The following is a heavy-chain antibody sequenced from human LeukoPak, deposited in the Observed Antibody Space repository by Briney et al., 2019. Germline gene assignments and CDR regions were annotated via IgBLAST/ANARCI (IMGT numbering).Heavy chain of an antibody. CDR3: VKPANVLVSYFDD. J-gene: IGHJ4*02. CDR2: ISSNGGST. Sequence: PGGSLRLSCSASGFSFSSYAMHWVRQAPGKGLEYVSAISSNGGSTYYADSVKGRFTISRDNSKNTLYLQMSSLRAEDTAVYYCVKPANVLVSYFDDWDQGTLVTVSS. D-gene: IGHD2-21*01. CDR1: GFSFSSYA. V-gene: IGHV3-64D*09.